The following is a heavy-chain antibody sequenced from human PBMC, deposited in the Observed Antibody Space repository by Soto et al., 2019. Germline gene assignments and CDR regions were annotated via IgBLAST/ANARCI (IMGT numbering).Heavy chain of an antibody. CDR2: IKSVTDGGTR. V-gene: IGHV3-15*01. J-gene: IGHJ4*02. D-gene: IGHD6-6*01. Sequence: GGSLRLSCVVSTFTFSNAWMTWVRQAPGRGLEWIGRIKSVTDGGTRDYAAPVKGRFAISRDDSKNTLYLQMNSSVTAADTAVFYCAREYSNSPEAFDSWGQGTLVTVSS. CDR1: TFTFSNAW. CDR3: AREYSNSPEAFDS.